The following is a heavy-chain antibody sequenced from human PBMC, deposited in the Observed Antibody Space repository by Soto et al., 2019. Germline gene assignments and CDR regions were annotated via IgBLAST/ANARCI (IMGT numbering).Heavy chain of an antibody. J-gene: IGHJ6*02. CDR2: INPNSGGT. Sequence: GASVKVSCKASGYTFTGYYMHWVRQAPGQGLEWMGWINPNSGGTNYAQKFQGRVTMTRDTSISTAYMELSRLRSDDTAVYYCARDPDYGDYYYYGMDVWGQGTTVTVSS. CDR3: ARDPDYGDYYYYGMDV. D-gene: IGHD4-17*01. V-gene: IGHV1-2*02. CDR1: GYTFTGYY.